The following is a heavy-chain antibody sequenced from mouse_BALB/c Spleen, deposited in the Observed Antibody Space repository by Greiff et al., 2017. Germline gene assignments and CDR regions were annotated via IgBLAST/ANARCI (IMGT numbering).Heavy chain of an antibody. V-gene: IGHV7-3*02. CDR3: ASDNTGLYFDY. D-gene: IGHD4-1*01. CDR2: IRNKANGYTT. J-gene: IGHJ2*01. CDR1: GFTFTDYY. Sequence: EVKLVESGGGLVQPGGSLRLSCAASGFTFTDYYMSWVRQPPGKALEWLGFIRNKANGYTTEYSASVKGRFTISRANSQSILYLQMNTLRAEDSATYYCASDNTGLYFDYWGQGTTLTVSS.